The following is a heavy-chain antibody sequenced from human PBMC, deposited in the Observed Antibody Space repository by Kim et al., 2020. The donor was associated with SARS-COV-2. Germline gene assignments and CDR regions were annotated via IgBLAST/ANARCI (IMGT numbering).Heavy chain of an antibody. CDR2: IWYDGSNK. CDR1: GFTFSSYG. Sequence: GGSLRLSCAASGFTFSSYGMHWVRQAPGKGLEWVAVIWYDGSNKYYADSVKGRFTISRDNSKNTLYLQMNSLRAEDTAVFYCAKDRSISGDLDYWGQGILVTVSS. CDR3: AKDRSISGDLDY. J-gene: IGHJ4*02. V-gene: IGHV3-33*06. D-gene: IGHD2-21*02.